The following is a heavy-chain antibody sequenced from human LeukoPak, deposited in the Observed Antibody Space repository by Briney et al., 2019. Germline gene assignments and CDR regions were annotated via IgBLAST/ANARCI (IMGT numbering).Heavy chain of an antibody. CDR3: ARHLTELGYCSGTSCFTGYYYMDV. D-gene: IGHD2-2*02. Sequence: LGESLKISCKGSGYSFTSYWIGWVRQMPGKGLEWMGIIYPGDSDTRYSPSFQGQVTISADKSISTAYLQWSSLKASDTAMYYCARHLTELGYCSGTSCFTGYYYMDVWGKGTTVTVSS. V-gene: IGHV5-51*01. CDR2: IYPGDSDT. CDR1: GYSFTSYW. J-gene: IGHJ6*03.